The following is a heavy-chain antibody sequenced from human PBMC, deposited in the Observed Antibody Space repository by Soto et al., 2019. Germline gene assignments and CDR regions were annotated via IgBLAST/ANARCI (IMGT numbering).Heavy chain of an antibody. CDR3: AKEGPGGDYYGSGLPFDY. V-gene: IGHV3-23*01. D-gene: IGHD3-10*01. J-gene: IGHJ4*02. CDR2: ISGSGGST. CDR1: GFTFSSYA. Sequence: GGSLRLSCAASGFTFSSYAMSWVRQAPGKGLEWVSAISGSGGSTYYADSVKGRFTISRDNSKNTLYLQMNSLRAEDTAVYYCAKEGPGGDYYGSGLPFDYWGQGTLVTVSS.